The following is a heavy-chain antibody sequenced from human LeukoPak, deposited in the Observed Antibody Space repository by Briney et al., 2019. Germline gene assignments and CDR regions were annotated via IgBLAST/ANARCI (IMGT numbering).Heavy chain of an antibody. CDR2: ISSAGRST. D-gene: IGHD3-9*01. CDR1: GFTFTSYA. V-gene: IGHV3-23*01. Sequence: GGSLTLSCAASGFTFTSYAMSWVRHPPGKGMEWVSTISSAGRSTYYADSVKGRFTISRDNSTHPLYMQMNSLRAEDTAVYPCATLPGSYKDLWYFVLWGRGTLVTVSS. J-gene: IGHJ2*01. CDR3: ATLPGSYKDLWYFVL.